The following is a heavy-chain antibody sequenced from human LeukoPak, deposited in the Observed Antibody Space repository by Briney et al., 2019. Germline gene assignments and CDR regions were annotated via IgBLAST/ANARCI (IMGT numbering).Heavy chain of an antibody. J-gene: IGHJ4*02. CDR3: TRDDIATRYFDY. D-gene: IGHD6-6*01. CDR1: GYTFASYS. Sequence: GASVKVSCKASGYTFASYSISWVRQAPGQGLEWMGWISPCNGNTNYAQKLQGRVTMTTDTSTSTAYMELRSLRSDDTAVYYCTRDDIATRYFDYWGQGTLVTVSS. V-gene: IGHV1-18*01. CDR2: ISPCNGNT.